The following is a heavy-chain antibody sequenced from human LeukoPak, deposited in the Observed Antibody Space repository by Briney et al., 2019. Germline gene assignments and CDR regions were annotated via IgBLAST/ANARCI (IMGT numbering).Heavy chain of an antibody. CDR2: IYYSGST. D-gene: IGHD4/OR15-4a*01. V-gene: IGHV4-59*01. Sequence: SETLSLTCTVSGGSISSYYWSWIRQPPGKGLEWIGYIYYSGSTNYNPSLKGRVTISVDTSKNQFSLKLSSVTAADTAVYYCARLGTDYLVSDYWGQGTLVTVSS. CDR1: GGSISSYY. J-gene: IGHJ4*02. CDR3: ARLGTDYLVSDY.